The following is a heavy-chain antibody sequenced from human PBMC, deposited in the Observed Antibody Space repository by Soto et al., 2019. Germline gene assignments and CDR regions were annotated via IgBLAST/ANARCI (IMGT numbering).Heavy chain of an antibody. J-gene: IGHJ5*01. CDR3: ASSRCQPLGGRFNP. V-gene: IGHV1-46*01. CDR2: INPSGGST. CDR1: GYTFTSYY. D-gene: IGHD3-10*01. Sequence: ASVKVSCNASGYTFTSYYMHWVRQAPGQGLEWMGIINPSGGSTSYAQKFQGRVTMTRDTSTSTVYMELSSLRSEDTAVYYCASSRCQPLGGRFNPWAQPTQDTVSS.